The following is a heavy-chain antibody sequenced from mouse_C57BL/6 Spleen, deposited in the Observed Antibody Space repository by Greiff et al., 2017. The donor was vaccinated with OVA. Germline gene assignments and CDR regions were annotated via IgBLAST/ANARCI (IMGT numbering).Heavy chain of an antibody. CDR1: GFSLTSYG. Sequence: VHLVESGPGLVQPSQSLSITCTVSGFSLTSYGVHWVRQSPGKGLEWLGVLWSGGSTDYNAAFISRLSISKDNSKSQFFFKMNSLQADDTAIYYCARNPGGLPSMDYWGQGTSVTVSS. J-gene: IGHJ4*01. CDR2: LWSGGST. CDR3: ARNPGGLPSMDY. D-gene: IGHD2-2*01. V-gene: IGHV2-2*01.